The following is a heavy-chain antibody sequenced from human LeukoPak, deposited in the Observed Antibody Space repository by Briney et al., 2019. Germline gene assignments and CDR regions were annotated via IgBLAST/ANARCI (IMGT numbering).Heavy chain of an antibody. J-gene: IGHJ5*02. CDR1: GGTFSSYA. V-gene: IGHV1-69*13. CDR3: ARVLLWFGEPNYWFDP. D-gene: IGHD3-10*01. Sequence: SVKVSCKASGGTFSSYAISWVRQAPGQGLEWMGGIIPIFGTANYAQKFQGRVTITADESTSTAYMELSSLRSEDTAVYYCARVLLWFGEPNYWFDPWGQGTLVTVSS. CDR2: IIPIFGTA.